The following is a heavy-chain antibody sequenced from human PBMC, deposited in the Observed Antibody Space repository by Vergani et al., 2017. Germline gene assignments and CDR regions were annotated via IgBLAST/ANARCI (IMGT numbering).Heavy chain of an antibody. CDR2: IYYSGST. CDR1: GGSISSSSYY. V-gene: IGHV4-39*01. CDR3: AGHVVVVRATSYAFDI. J-gene: IGHJ3*02. Sequence: QLQLQESGPGLVKPSETLSLTCTVSGGSISSSSYYWGWIRQPPGKGLEWIGSIYYSGSTYYNPSLKSRVTISVDTSKNLFSLKLSSVTAADTAVYYCAGHVVVVRATSYAFDIWGQGTMVTVSS. D-gene: IGHD1-26*01.